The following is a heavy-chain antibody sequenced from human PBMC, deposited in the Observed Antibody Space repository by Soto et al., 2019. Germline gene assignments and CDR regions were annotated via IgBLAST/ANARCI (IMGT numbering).Heavy chain of an antibody. D-gene: IGHD2-15*01. CDR2: INHCGRT. V-gene: IGHV4-34*01. CDR1: GGSFSGYY. CDR3: ARAWDIVAVVAATPAFDY. J-gene: IGHJ4*02. Sequence: SETLSLTCAVYGGSFSGYYWSWIRQPPGKGLEWIGEINHCGRTNYNPSLKSRVTISVDTSKNQFSLKLSSVTAADTAVYYCARAWDIVAVVAATPAFDYWGQGTLVTVSS.